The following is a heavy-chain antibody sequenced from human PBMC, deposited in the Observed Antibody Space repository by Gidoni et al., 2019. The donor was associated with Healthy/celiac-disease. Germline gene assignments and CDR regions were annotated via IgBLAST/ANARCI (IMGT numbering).Heavy chain of an antibody. Sequence: QVQLVQSGAEVKKPGSSVKVSCKASGGTFSSYAISWVRQAPGQGLEWMGRIIPILGIANYAQKCQGRVTITADKSTSTAYMELSSLRSEDTAVYYCARDGERYCSGGSCYVAYWGQGTLVTVSS. D-gene: IGHD2-15*01. J-gene: IGHJ4*02. CDR1: GGTFSSYA. V-gene: IGHV1-69*04. CDR2: IIPILGIA. CDR3: ARDGERYCSGGSCYVAY.